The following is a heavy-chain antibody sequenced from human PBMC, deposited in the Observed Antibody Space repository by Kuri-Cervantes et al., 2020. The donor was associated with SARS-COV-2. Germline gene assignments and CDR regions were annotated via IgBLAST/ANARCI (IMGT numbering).Heavy chain of an antibody. D-gene: IGHD4-17*01. CDR1: GFTFSSYA. Sequence: GESLKISCAASGFTFSSYAMHWVRQAPGKGLEWVAVISYDGSNKYYADSVKGRFTISRDNSKNSLYLQMNSLRAEDTALYYCAKDISPIYGGFDYWGQGTLVTVSS. J-gene: IGHJ4*02. V-gene: IGHV3-30-3*01. CDR3: AKDISPIYGGFDY. CDR2: ISYDGSNK.